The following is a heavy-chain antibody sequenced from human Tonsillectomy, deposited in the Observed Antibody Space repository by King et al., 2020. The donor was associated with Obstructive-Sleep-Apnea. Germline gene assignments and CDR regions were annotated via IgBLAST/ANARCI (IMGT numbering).Heavy chain of an antibody. J-gene: IGHJ6*02. CDR2: ISSTSRYI. V-gene: IGHV3-21*01. CDR1: GFTFSSYS. D-gene: IGHD6-13*01. Sequence: EVQLVESGGGLVKPGGSLRLSWAASGFTFSSYSMNWGRQAHGKGLEWVSSISSTSRYIYYADSGKGRFTITRDNTKKSLYLQVSSQSAKDTAVYYCAREIHIAAATDYSYYGLDVWGQGTTVTASS. CDR3: AREIHIAAATDYSYYGLDV.